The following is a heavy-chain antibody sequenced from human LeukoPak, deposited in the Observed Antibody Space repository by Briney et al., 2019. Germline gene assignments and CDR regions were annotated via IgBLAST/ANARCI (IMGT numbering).Heavy chain of an antibody. V-gene: IGHV1-18*01. CDR2: T. Sequence: TNYAQKLQGRVTMTTDTSTSTAYMELRSLRSDDTAVYYCARDIYQYYDILTGYYKGCAFDIWGQGTMVTVSS. D-gene: IGHD3-9*01. CDR3: ARDIYQYYDILTGYYKGCAFDI. J-gene: IGHJ3*02.